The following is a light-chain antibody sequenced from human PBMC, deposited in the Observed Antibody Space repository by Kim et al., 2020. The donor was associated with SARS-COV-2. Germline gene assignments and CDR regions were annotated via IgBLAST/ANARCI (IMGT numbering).Light chain of an antibody. J-gene: IGLJ2*01. CDR1: SSDPIGYKY. CDR3: SSYTSTNTLKV. Sequence: QSLTISCTGTSSDPIGYKYVSWYQQLPGKAPKPLIYDFSSRPYGVSHRFSGSKSANTASLTISGLQPEDEADYFCSSYTSTNTLKVFGGGTQLTVL. V-gene: IGLV2-14*03. CDR2: DFS.